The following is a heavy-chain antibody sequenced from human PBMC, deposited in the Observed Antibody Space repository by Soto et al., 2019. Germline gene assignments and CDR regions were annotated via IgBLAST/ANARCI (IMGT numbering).Heavy chain of an antibody. V-gene: IGHV1-69*01. J-gene: IGHJ4*02. CDR3: ARDRAGYYSHFVY. Sequence: QVYLVQSGAEVKKPGSSVKVSCKALRGTFTNYAFSWVRQAPGQGLEWMGGIMPFFGSGNYAQKFQGRINITADESTSSVYLELTSLRSEDTAVYYCARDRAGYYSHFVYWCQGTLVTVSS. CDR2: IMPFFGSG. CDR1: RGTFTNYA. D-gene: IGHD3-22*01.